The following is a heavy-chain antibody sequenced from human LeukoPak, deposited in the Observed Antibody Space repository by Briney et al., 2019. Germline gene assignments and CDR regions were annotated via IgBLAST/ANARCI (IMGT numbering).Heavy chain of an antibody. J-gene: IGHJ6*02. CDR2: INHSGGT. CDR1: GGSISSYY. CDR3: ARMYYYGSGSYYTHYYYGMDV. D-gene: IGHD3-10*01. V-gene: IGHV4-34*01. Sequence: SETLSLTCTVSGGSISSYYWSWIRQPPGKGLEWIGEINHSGGTNYNPSLKSRVTISVDTSGNQFSLKLSSVTAADTAVYYCARMYYYGSGSYYTHYYYGMDVWGQGTTVTVSS.